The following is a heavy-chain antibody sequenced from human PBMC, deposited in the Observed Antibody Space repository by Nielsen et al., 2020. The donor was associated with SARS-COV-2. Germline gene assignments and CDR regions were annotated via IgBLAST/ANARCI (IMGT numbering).Heavy chain of an antibody. J-gene: IGHJ3*02. Sequence: ASVKVSCKASGYTFTGYYMHWVRQAPGQGLEWMGRINPNSGGTNYAQKFQGRVTMTRDTSISTAYMELSRLRSDDTAVYYCARDYYGLGSYGTDTFDIWGQGTMVTVSS. CDR1: GYTFTGYY. D-gene: IGHD3-10*01. CDR2: INPNSGGT. CDR3: ARDYYGLGSYGTDTFDI. V-gene: IGHV1-2*06.